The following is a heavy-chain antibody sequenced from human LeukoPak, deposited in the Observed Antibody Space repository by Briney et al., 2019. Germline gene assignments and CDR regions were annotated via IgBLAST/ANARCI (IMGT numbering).Heavy chain of an antibody. CDR1: GFTVSSNY. Sequence: GGSLRLSCAASGFTVSSNYMSWVRQAPGKGLEWVSVIYSGGSTYYADSVKGRFTISRDNSKNTLYLQMNSLRAEDTAVYYCARVESYCNSTSCRLYYYYGMDAWGQGTTVTVSS. CDR3: ARVESYCNSTSCRLYYYYGMDA. D-gene: IGHD2-2*01. V-gene: IGHV3-66*01. CDR2: IYSGGST. J-gene: IGHJ6*02.